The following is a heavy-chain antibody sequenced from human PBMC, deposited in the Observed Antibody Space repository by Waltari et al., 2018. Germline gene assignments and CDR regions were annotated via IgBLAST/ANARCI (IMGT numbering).Heavy chain of an antibody. CDR2: IIPIFGTA. J-gene: IGHJ5*02. D-gene: IGHD2-2*01. CDR3: ALRVPAAIQTEINWFDP. V-gene: IGHV1-69*01. Sequence: QVQLVQSGAEVKKPGSSVKVSCKASGGTFSSYAISWVRQAPGQGLEWMGGIIPIFGTATYAQKFQGRVTITADESTSTAYMELSSLRSEDTAVYYCALRVPAAIQTEINWFDPWGQGTLVTVSS. CDR1: GGTFSSYA.